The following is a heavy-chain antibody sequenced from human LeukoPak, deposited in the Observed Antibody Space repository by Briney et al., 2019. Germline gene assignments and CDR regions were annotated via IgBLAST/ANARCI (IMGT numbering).Heavy chain of an antibody. CDR1: GGSFSGYY. V-gene: IGHV4-34*01. CDR2: IYHSGST. J-gene: IGHJ6*03. Sequence: SETLSLTCAVYGGSFSGYYWSWIRQPPGKGLEWIGEIYHSGSTNYNPSLKSRVTISVDTSKNQFSLKLSSVTAADTAVYYCARGRGVVTATYYYYYYMDVWGKGTTVTVSS. CDR3: ARGRGVVTATYYYYYYMDV. D-gene: IGHD2-21*02.